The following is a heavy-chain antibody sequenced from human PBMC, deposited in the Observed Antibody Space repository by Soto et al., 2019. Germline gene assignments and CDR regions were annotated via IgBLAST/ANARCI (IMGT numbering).Heavy chain of an antibody. Sequence: SETLSLTCTVSGGSISSGDYYWSWIRQSPGKGLEWIGYMYYSGNANYNPSLRSRITISVDTSKNQFTLNLNSVTAADTAVYYCAREYPVHSAYFDYWGQGTVVTVSS. V-gene: IGHV4-61*08. CDR2: MYYSGNA. D-gene: IGHD1-26*01. CDR1: GGSISSGDYY. CDR3: AREYPVHSAYFDY. J-gene: IGHJ4*02.